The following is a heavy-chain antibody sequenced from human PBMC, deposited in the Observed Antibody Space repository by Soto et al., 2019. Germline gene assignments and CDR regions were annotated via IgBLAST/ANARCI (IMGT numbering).Heavy chain of an antibody. CDR1: GDSISSYY. Sequence: QVQLQESGPGLVKPSETLSLTCSVSGDSISSYYWSWIRQPPGKGLEWIGYVYYSGNANYNPSLKSRVTLSVDTSKNQFFLKLSSVTAADTAMYYCARTRYSGTYYRTDYWGQGTLVTVSS. CDR2: VYYSGNA. J-gene: IGHJ4*02. V-gene: IGHV4-59*01. D-gene: IGHD1-26*01. CDR3: ARTRYSGTYYRTDY.